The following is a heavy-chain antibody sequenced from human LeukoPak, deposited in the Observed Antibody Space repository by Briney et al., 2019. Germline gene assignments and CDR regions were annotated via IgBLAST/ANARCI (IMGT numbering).Heavy chain of an antibody. Sequence: PGGSLRLSCAASGFTFSSYSMNWVRQAPGKGLEWVSSISSSSSYIYYADSVKGRFTISRDNSKNTLYLQMNSLRAEDTAVYYCAIVRAEWELLDYWGQGTLVTVSS. J-gene: IGHJ4*02. CDR1: GFTFSSYS. V-gene: IGHV3-21*04. D-gene: IGHD1-26*01. CDR2: ISSSSSYI. CDR3: AIVRAEWELLDY.